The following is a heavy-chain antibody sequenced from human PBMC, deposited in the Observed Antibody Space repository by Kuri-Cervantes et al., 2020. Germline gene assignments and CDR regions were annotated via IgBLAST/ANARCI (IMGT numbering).Heavy chain of an antibody. D-gene: IGHD6-13*01. CDR3: ARVQPLLAAATLDY. CDR1: GFTFSSYG. V-gene: IGHV3-30*03. CDR2: ITYDGSNK. Sequence: GESLKISCAASGFTFSSYGMHWVRQAPGKGLEWVAVITYDGSNKYYADSVKGRFTISRDNSKNTLYLQMNSLRAEDTAVYYCARVQPLLAAATLDYWGQGTLVTVSS. J-gene: IGHJ4*02.